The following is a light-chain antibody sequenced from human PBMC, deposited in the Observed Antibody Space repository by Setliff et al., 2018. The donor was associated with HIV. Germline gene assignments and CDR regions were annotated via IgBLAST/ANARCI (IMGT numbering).Light chain of an antibody. CDR1: SGSIASNY. J-gene: IGLJ2*01. V-gene: IGLV6-57*01. CDR3: QSSKV. CDR2: EDN. Sequence: NFLLTQPHSVSEPPGKTVTISCTRSSGSIASNYVQWYQQRPGSSPTTVIYEDNQRPSGVPDRFSGSIDSSSNSASLTISGLKTEDEADYYCQSSKVFGGGTKVTVL.